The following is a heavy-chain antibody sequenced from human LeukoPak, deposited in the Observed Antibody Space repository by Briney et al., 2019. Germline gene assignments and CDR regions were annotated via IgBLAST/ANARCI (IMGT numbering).Heavy chain of an antibody. Sequence: SETLSLTCAVYGGSFSGYYWSWIRQPPGKGLEWIGEINHSGSTNYNPSLKSRVTISVDTSKNQFSLKLSSVTAADTAVYYCARVSSGRFYYWGQGTLVTVSS. D-gene: IGHD6-19*01. CDR2: INHSGST. V-gene: IGHV4-34*01. J-gene: IGHJ4*02. CDR1: GGSFSGYY. CDR3: ARVSSGRFYY.